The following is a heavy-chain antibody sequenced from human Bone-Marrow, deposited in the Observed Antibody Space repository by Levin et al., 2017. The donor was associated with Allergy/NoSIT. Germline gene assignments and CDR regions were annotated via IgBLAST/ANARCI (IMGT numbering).Heavy chain of an antibody. J-gene: IGHJ4*02. CDR1: GFTFSSHA. CDR2: ISFDEYNR. D-gene: IGHD3-22*01. CDR3: ARDHHDTSGYWSYFDS. V-gene: IGHV3-30*04. Sequence: GGSLRLSCAASGFTFSSHAMHWVRQAPGKGLEWVAFISFDEYNRNYADSVRGRFTISRDNSKNTLYLQMNSLRAEDTAVYYCARDHHDTSGYWSYFDSWGQGALVTVSS.